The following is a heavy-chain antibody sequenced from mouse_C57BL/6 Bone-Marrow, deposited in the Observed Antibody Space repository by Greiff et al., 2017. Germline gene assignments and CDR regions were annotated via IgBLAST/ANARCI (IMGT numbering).Heavy chain of an antibody. V-gene: IGHV14-4*01. Sequence: VQLQQSGAELVRPGASVKLSCTASGFNIKDDYMHWVKQRPEQGLEWIGWIYPENGDTESASKFQGKATITADTSSNTAYLQLSSLTSEDTAVDYCTLGPNFDYWGQGTTLTVSS. CDR1: GFNIKDDY. CDR3: TLGPNFDY. J-gene: IGHJ2*01. CDR2: IYPENGDT. D-gene: IGHD4-1*01.